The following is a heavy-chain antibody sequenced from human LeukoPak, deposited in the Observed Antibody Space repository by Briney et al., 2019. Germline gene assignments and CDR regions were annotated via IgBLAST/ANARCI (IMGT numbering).Heavy chain of an antibody. J-gene: IGHJ4*02. D-gene: IGHD4-17*01. V-gene: IGHV3-30-3*02. CDR1: GFTFGFHG. CDR2: ISSDGTDQ. Sequence: SGGSLRLSCSGSGFTFGFHGVHWVRQAPGKGLEWVAVISSDGTDQRYADSMKGRSSISRDNSKNTLYLQMNSLRAEDTAVYSCAKRYGDSWGSFDYWGQGTLVTVSS. CDR3: AKRYGDSWGSFDY.